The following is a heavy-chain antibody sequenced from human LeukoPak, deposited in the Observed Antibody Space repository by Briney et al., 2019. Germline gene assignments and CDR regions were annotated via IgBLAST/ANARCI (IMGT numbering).Heavy chain of an antibody. J-gene: IGHJ4*02. CDR3: AKDTRPSMIVVDYFDY. D-gene: IGHD3-22*01. V-gene: IGHV3-9*01. CDR2: ISWNSGSI. CDR1: GFTFSSYG. Sequence: PGRSLRLSCAASGFTFSSYGMHWVRHAPGKGLEWVSGISWNSGSIGYADSVKGRFTISRDNAKNSLYLQMNSLRAEDTALYYCAKDTRPSMIVVDYFDYWGQGTLVTVSS.